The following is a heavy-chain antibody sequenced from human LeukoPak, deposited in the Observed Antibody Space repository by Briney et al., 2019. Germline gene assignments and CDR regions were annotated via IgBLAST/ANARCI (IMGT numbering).Heavy chain of an antibody. V-gene: IGHV3-48*03. J-gene: IGHJ4*01. CDR2: ISSSGDTI. CDR1: GFTISSYE. D-gene: IGHD2-15*01. CDR3: ARGLLRTYYFDS. Sequence: GGSLRLSCEASGFTISSYEMNWVRQAPGKGLEWVSSISSSGDTIYYADSVKGRFTISRGSTKNSLYLQMDSLRAEDTAVYYCARGLLRTYYFDSWGHGTLVTVSS.